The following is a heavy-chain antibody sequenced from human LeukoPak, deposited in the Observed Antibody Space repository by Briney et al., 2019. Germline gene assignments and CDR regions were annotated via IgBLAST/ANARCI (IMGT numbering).Heavy chain of an antibody. D-gene: IGHD3-9*01. V-gene: IGHV3-53*04. J-gene: IGHJ4*02. CDR2: IYSGGST. CDR3: AWRGYDILTGYYIDY. Sequence: GGSLRLSCAASGFTVSSNYMSWVRQAPGKGLEWVSVIYSGGSTYYADSVKGRFTISRHNSKNTLYLQMNSLRAEDTAVYYCAWRGYDILTGYYIDYWGQGTLVPVSS. CDR1: GFTVSSNY.